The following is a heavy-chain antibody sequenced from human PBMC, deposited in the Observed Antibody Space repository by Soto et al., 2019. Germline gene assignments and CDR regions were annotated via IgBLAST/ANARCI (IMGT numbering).Heavy chain of an antibody. CDR3: AREGWPLLQTGMDV. D-gene: IGHD1-26*01. Sequence: GGSLRLSGAASGLTFRSYSMNWVPQAPGKRLEWVSYSSSSNTTINYADSVQGRFIISRDNAKNSLYLQMHSLRDEDTAVYSCAREGWPLLQTGMDVWGQGTTVTVSS. CDR2: SSSSNTTI. V-gene: IGHV3-48*02. J-gene: IGHJ6*02. CDR1: GLTFRSYS.